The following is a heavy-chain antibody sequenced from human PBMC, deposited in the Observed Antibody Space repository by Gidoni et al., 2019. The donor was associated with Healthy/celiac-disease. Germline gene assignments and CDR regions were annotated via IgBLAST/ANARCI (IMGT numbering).Heavy chain of an antibody. Sequence: EVQLVESGGGLVKPGGSLRLSCAASGFTFTTAWMSWVLQAPGKGLEWFGRIKSKTDGGTTDYAAPVKGRFTISRDDSKNTLYLQMNSLKTEDTAVYYCTTLTYYYDSSGYFDLDAFDIWGQGTMVTVSS. D-gene: IGHD3-22*01. V-gene: IGHV3-15*01. CDR3: TTLTYYYDSSGYFDLDAFDI. CDR1: GFTFTTAW. J-gene: IGHJ3*02. CDR2: IKSKTDGGTT.